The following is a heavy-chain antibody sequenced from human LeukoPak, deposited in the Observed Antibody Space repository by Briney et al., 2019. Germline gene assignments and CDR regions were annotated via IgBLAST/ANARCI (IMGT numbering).Heavy chain of an antibody. CDR1: GFTLSNAW. V-gene: IGHV3-15*01. CDR2: IKSKTDGGTA. J-gene: IGHJ6*02. Sequence: GGSLRLSCAASGFTLSNAWMTWVRQAPGKGREWVGRIKSKTDGGTADYAAPVKGRFTISRDDSKNTLYLQMNSLKTEDTAVYYSTTRVDYDSSGHYPYYYGMDVWGQGTTVTVSS. CDR3: TTRVDYDSSGHYPYYYGMDV. D-gene: IGHD3-22*01.